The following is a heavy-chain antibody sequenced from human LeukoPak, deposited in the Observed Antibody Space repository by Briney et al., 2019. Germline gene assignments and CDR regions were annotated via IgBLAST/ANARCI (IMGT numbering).Heavy chain of an antibody. CDR1: GGSFSGYY. V-gene: IGHV4-34*01. D-gene: IGHD6-13*01. CDR2: INHSEST. J-gene: IGHJ5*02. Sequence: SETLSLTCAVYGGSFSGYYWSWIRQPPGKGLEWIGEINHSESTNYNPSLKSRVTISVDTSKNQFSLKLSSVTAADTAVYYCAYSSSWYWFDPWGQGTLVTVSS. CDR3: AYSSSWYWFDP.